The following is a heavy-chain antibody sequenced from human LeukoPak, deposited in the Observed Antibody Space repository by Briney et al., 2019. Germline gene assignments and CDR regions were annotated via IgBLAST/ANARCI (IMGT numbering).Heavy chain of an antibody. J-gene: IGHJ4*02. CDR2: ISSSSSYT. Sequence: GGSLRLSCAASGFTFSDYYMSWIRQAPGKGLEWVSYISSSSSYTNYADSVKGRFTVSRDNAKNSLYLQMNSLRAEDTAVYYCARSNYAAGPDYWGQGTLVTVSS. CDR1: GFTFSDYY. D-gene: IGHD6-19*01. CDR3: ARSNYAAGPDY. V-gene: IGHV3-11*03.